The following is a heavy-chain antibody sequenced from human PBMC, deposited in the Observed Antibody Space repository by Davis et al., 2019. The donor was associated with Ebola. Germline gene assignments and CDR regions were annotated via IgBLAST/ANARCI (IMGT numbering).Heavy chain of an antibody. CDR2: ISGSGGST. Sequence: ETLSLTCTVSGGSISSYYWSWVRQAPGKGLEWVSAISGSGGSTYYADSVKGRFTISRDNAKNSLYLQMNSLRAEDTAVYYCARDRNTIFGVAYYYYGMDVWGQGTTVTVSS. CDR1: GGSISSYY. D-gene: IGHD3-3*01. CDR3: ARDRNTIFGVAYYYYGMDV. J-gene: IGHJ6*02. V-gene: IGHV3-23*01.